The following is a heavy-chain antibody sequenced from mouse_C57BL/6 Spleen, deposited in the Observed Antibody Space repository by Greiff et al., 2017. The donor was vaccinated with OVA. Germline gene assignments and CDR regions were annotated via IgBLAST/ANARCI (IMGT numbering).Heavy chain of an antibody. D-gene: IGHD2-1*01. CDR1: GYTFTSYW. J-gene: IGHJ1*03. V-gene: IGHV1-52*01. CDR2: IDPSDSET. Sequence: QVQLKQPGAELVRPGSSVKLSCKASGYTFTSYWMHWVKQRPIQGLEWIGNIDPSDSETHYNQKFKDKATLTVDKSSSTAYMQLSSLTSEDSAVYYCARERVYHWYFDVWGTGTTVTVSS. CDR3: ARERVYHWYFDV.